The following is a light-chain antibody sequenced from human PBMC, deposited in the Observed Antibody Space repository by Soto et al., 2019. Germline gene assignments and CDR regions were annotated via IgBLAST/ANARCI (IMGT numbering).Light chain of an antibody. CDR3: QQYNNWPRAT. CDR1: QSISGN. CDR2: RTS. J-gene: IGKJ4*01. Sequence: EIVMTQSPATLSVSPGERATLSSRASQSISGNLAWYQQKPGQAPRLLMFRTSTMATGFPARFSGSGSGTEFNLTISSLQSEDFAIYYCQQYNNWPRATFGGGTKVDIK. V-gene: IGKV3-15*01.